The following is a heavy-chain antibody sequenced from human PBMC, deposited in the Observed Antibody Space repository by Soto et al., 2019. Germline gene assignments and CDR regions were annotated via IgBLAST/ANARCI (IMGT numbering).Heavy chain of an antibody. D-gene: IGHD2-15*01. CDR1: GFTFRSCA. V-gene: IGHV3-23*01. Sequence: GGSLTLSCAASGFTFRSCAMSWVRQAPGKGLEWVSAISGSGGSTYYADSVKGRFTISRDNSKNTLYLQMNSLRAEDTAVYYCAKDTFRRWYRPRLEYCGQGTLVTXS. J-gene: IGHJ4*02. CDR2: ISGSGGST. CDR3: AKDTFRRWYRPRLEY.